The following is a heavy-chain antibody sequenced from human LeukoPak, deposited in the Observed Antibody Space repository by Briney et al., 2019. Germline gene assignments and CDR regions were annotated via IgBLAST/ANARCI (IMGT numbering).Heavy chain of an antibody. CDR3: ARERRLRLGELSLSGSGFDP. D-gene: IGHD3-16*02. CDR1: GGSISSSSYY. Sequence: SETLSLTCTVSGGSISSSSYYWGWIRQPPGKGLEWIGEINHSGSTNYNPSLKSRVTISVDTSKNQFSLKLSSVTAADAAVYYCARERRLRLGELSLSGSGFDPWGQGTLVTVSS. J-gene: IGHJ5*02. CDR2: INHSGST. V-gene: IGHV4-39*07.